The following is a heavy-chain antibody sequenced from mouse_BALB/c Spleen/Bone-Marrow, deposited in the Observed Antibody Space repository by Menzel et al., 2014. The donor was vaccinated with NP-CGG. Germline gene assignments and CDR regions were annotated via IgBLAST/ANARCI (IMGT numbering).Heavy chain of an antibody. D-gene: IGHD1-1*01. J-gene: IGHJ4*01. CDR3: ARYGGRYYAMDY. CDR1: GFNIKDTY. CDR2: IDPANGNT. Sequence: VQLQQSGAELVKPGASVKLSCTASGFNIKDTYMHWVKQRPEQGLEWIGRIDPANGNTNYDPRFQGKATITADTSSNTAYLQLSSLTSEDTAVYYCARYGGRYYAMDYWDQGTSVTVSS. V-gene: IGHV14-3*02.